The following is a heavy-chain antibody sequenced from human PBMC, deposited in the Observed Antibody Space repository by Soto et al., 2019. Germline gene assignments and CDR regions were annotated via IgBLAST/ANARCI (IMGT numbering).Heavy chain of an antibody. D-gene: IGHD3-16*01. CDR2: IYYTGTA. V-gene: IGHV4-59*02. CDR1: GGSVSSHY. CDR3: ARDVRLEVPEGGYYYCAMDV. Sequence: PSETLSLTCTVSGGSVSSHYWSWIRQPPGKGLEWIGYIYYTGTAYYGASLKSRVIMSVDTSKNQFSLELTSVTAADTAVYYCARDVRLEVPEGGYYYCAMDVWGQGTTVTVSS. J-gene: IGHJ6*02.